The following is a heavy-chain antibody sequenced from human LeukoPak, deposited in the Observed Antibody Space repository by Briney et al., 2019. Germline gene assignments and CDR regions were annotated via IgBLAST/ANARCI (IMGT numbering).Heavy chain of an antibody. Sequence: PSETLSLTCTVSGGSISSYYWSWIRQPPGKGLEWIGEINHRGSTNYNPSLKSRVTISVDTSKNQFSLKLSSVIAADTAVYYCARAGDNSGYSDYWGQGTLVTVSS. CDR1: GGSISSYY. D-gene: IGHD3-22*01. CDR2: INHRGST. CDR3: ARAGDNSGYSDY. V-gene: IGHV4-34*01. J-gene: IGHJ4*02.